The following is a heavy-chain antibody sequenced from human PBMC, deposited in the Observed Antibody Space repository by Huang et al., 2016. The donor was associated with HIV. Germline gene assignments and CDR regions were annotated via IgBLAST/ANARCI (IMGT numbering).Heavy chain of an antibody. V-gene: IGHV3-30*02. CDR3: VRGPLSGYYPDFDF. J-gene: IGHJ4*02. CDR2: IRDDGNKK. Sequence: QIHLVESGGGVVQPGGSLRLSCVVSGFSFSGYGVHWVRQAPGKGPEWVSYIRDDGNKKFYSDSVKGRFTISRDNSKNTLYLQMDSLRTDDTAMYYCVRGPLSGYYPDFDFWGQGILVTVSS. CDR1: GFSFSGYG. D-gene: IGHD3-9*01.